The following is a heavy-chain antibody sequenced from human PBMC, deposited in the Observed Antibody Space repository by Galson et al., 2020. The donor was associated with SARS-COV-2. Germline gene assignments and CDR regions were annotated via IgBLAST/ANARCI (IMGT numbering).Heavy chain of an antibody. CDR1: GGSISSGGYY. V-gene: IGHV4-31*03. CDR3: ARAVRGVIIKGFDWFDP. J-gene: IGHJ5*02. CDR2: IYYSGST. D-gene: IGHD3-10*01. Sequence: SETLSLTCTVSGGSISSGGYYWSRNRQHQGKGLEWIGYIYYSGSTYYNPSLKSRVTISVDTSKNQFSLKLSSVTAADTAVYYCARAVRGVIIKGFDWFDPWGQGTLVTVSS.